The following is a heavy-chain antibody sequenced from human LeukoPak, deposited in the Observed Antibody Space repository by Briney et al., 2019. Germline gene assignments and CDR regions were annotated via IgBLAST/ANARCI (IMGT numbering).Heavy chain of an antibody. D-gene: IGHD6-13*01. Sequence: GESLKISLKGSGYRLINNWIGWVRQMPGKGLEWMGIIYPADSDTRYSPSFQGQVTLSADKSISTAYLQWSSLKASDTAMYYCARYTGPYNSSCSDYWGQGTLVTVSS. CDR3: ARYTGPYNSSCSDY. J-gene: IGHJ4*02. CDR1: GYRLINNW. V-gene: IGHV5-51*01. CDR2: IYPADSDT.